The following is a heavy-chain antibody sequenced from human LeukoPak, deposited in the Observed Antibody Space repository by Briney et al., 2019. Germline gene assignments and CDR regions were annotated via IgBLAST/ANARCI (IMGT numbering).Heavy chain of an antibody. CDR1: GYTFTSYG. V-gene: IGHV1-18*01. CDR3: ARDGAYYDILTGYYRGRGPFDY. Sequence: ASVKVSCKASGYTFTSYGISWARQAPGQGLEWMGWISAYNGNTNYAQKLQGRVTMTTDTSTSTAYMELRSLRSDDTAVYYCARDGAYYDILTGYYRGRGPFDYWGQGTLVTVSS. CDR2: ISAYNGNT. D-gene: IGHD3-9*01. J-gene: IGHJ4*02.